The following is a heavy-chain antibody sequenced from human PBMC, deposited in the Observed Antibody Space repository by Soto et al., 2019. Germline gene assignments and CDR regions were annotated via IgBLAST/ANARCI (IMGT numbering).Heavy chain of an antibody. V-gene: IGHV3-23*01. CDR1: GFTFSNYA. Sequence: PGGSLRLSCASSGFTFSNYAMSWVRQAPGKGLEWVSRISGSAVYTYYADSVKGRVTISRDNPKSTLDLQMTRRRGYDTGAYCCARDRGTTGMVDYYYGLEGWGRGTTVAVSS. CDR3: ARDRGTTGMVDYYYGLEG. D-gene: IGHD3-3*01. CDR2: ISGSAVYT. J-gene: IGHJ6*02.